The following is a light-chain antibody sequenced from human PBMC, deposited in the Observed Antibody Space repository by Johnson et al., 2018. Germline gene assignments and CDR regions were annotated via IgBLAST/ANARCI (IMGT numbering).Light chain of an antibody. CDR1: SSNIGNNY. J-gene: IGLJ1*01. Sequence: SVLTQPPSVSAAPGQKVTISCSGSSSNIGNNYVSWYQQLPGTAPKLLIYENNKRPSGIPDRFSGSKSGTSATLGITGLTTAAAAAYYCGTWDSSLSAGNVFVTGTKVTVL. CDR3: GTWDSSLSAGNV. CDR2: ENN. V-gene: IGLV1-51*02.